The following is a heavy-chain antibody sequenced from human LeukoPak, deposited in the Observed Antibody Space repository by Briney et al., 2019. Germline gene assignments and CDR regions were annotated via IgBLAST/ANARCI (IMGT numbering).Heavy chain of an antibody. D-gene: IGHD3-16*01. CDR3: AKDWGPTPHRLYGMDV. Sequence: GGSLRLSCAASGFTFDDYAMHWVRQAPGKGLEWVSGISWNSGSIGYADSVKGRFTISRDNAKNSLYLQMNSLRAEDTALYYCAKDWGPTPHRLYGMDVWGQGTTVTVSS. V-gene: IGHV3-9*01. CDR1: GFTFDDYA. J-gene: IGHJ6*02. CDR2: ISWNSGSI.